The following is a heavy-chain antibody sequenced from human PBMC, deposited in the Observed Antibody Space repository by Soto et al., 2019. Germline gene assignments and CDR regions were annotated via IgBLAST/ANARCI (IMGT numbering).Heavy chain of an antibody. D-gene: IGHD2-21*01. J-gene: IGHJ4*02. CDR1: GFSLNNVRMG. CDR3: ARILGDGYNDY. Sequence: QVTLKESGPVLVKPTETLTLTCTVSGFSLNNVRMGVSWIRQPPGKALEWLAHIFSIDEKSYNTSLKSRLAISKDTSKSQVVLTMTNMDPVDTATYYCARILGDGYNDYWGQGTLVTVSS. CDR2: IFSIDEK. V-gene: IGHV2-26*01.